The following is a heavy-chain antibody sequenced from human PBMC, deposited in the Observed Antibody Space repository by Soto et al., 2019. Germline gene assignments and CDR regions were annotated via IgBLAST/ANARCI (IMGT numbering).Heavy chain of an antibody. J-gene: IGHJ4*02. Sequence: LSLTCTVSGDSISSSTYYWGWTRQPPGKGLEWIGCIYHTGTTYYNPSLKSRVTISVDTSKNQFSLKLSSVTAADTAVYYCARPYFSSSSMFDYWGQGTLVTVSS. CDR2: IYHTGTT. CDR1: GDSISSSTYY. V-gene: IGHV4-39*01. CDR3: ARPYFSSSSMFDY. D-gene: IGHD6-6*01.